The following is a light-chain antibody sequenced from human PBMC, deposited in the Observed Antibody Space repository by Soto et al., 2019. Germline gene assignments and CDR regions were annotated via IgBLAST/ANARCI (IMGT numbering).Light chain of an antibody. Sequence: EIVMTQSPATLSASPGERVTLSCWASQSVRTNLAWYQQKPGQAPRLLIYGASTRATGIPARFSGSGSGTDFSLIISSLQSEDSAVYYCQQYNISPPDTFGPGTTVEIK. J-gene: IGKJ3*01. CDR2: GAS. CDR3: QQYNISPPDT. V-gene: IGKV3-15*01. CDR1: QSVRTN.